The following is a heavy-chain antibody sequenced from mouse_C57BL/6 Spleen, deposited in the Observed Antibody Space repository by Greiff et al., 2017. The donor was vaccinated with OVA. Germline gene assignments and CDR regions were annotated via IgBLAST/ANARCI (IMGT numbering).Heavy chain of an antibody. CDR3: ARRDYGSSYGYFDV. CDR2: IYPGSGST. CDR1: GYTFTSYW. J-gene: IGHJ1*03. D-gene: IGHD1-1*01. V-gene: IGHV1-55*01. Sequence: VQLQQSGAELVKPGASVKMSCKASGYTFTSYWITWVKQRPGHGLEWIGDIYPGSGSTNYNEKFKSKATLTVDTSSSTAYMQLSSLTSEDSAVYYCARRDYGSSYGYFDVWGTGTTVTVSS.